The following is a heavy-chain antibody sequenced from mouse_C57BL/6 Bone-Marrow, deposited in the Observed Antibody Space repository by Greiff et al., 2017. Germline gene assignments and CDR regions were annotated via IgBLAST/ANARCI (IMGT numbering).Heavy chain of an antibody. CDR1: GYTFTSYA. J-gene: IGHJ3*01. CDR3: ARDYGSSPWFAY. CDR2: IYPRSGNT. D-gene: IGHD1-1*01. Sequence: QVQLKQSGPELVKPGASVKLSCKASGYTFTSYAINWVKQRPGQGLEWIGEIYPRSGNTYYNEKFKGKATLTADKSSSTAYMELRSLTSEDSAVYFCARDYGSSPWFAYWGQGTLVTVSA. V-gene: IGHV1-81*01.